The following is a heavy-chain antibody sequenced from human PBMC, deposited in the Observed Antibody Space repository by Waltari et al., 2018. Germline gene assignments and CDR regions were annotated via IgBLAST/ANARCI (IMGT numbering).Heavy chain of an antibody. V-gene: IGHV5-10-1*01. Sequence: QMSGKGLEWMGTIDPSDSEVWYSPSFQGQVTISADKSITTAYLQWSSLKASDTAMYYCAIAGAGDFDLWGPGTLVTVSS. CDR2: IDPSDSEV. CDR3: AIAGAGDFDL. D-gene: IGHD6-19*01. J-gene: IGHJ2*01.